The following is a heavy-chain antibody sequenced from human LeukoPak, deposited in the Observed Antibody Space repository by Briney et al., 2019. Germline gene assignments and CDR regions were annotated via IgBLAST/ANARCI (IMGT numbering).Heavy chain of an antibody. J-gene: IGHJ4*02. CDR3: AMRIAVPGSLDY. CDR2: IYSGGST. D-gene: IGHD6-19*01. Sequence: GGSLRLSCAASGFTFSSYWMSWVRQAPGKGLEWVSVIYSGGSTYYADSVKGRFTISRDNSKNTLYLQMNSLRAEDTAVYYCAMRIAVPGSLDYWGQGTLVTVSS. V-gene: IGHV3-66*01. CDR1: GFTFSSYW.